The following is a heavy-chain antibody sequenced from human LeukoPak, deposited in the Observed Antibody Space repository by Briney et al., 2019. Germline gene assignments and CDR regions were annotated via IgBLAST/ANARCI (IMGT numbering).Heavy chain of an antibody. J-gene: IGHJ4*01. D-gene: IGHD3-22*01. Sequence: GGSLRLSCAASGFTFSSYEMNWVRQAPGKGLEWVSYISSSGSTIYYADSVKGRFTISRDNAKNSLYLQMNSLRAEDTAVYYCAKDRLGALYYYDSSGYYRFDYWGQGTLATVSS. CDR1: GFTFSSYE. CDR2: ISSSGSTI. CDR3: AKDRLGALYYYDSSGYYRFDY. V-gene: IGHV3-48*03.